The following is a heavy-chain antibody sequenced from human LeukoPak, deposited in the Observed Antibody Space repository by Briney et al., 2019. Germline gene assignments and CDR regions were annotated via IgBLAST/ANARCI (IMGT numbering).Heavy chain of an antibody. CDR2: INHSGST. V-gene: IGHV4-34*01. Sequence: SETLSLTCVVYGRSFSGYYWSWIRQPPGKGLEWIGEINHSGSTNYNPSLKSRVTISVDTSKNQFSLKLSSVTAADTAVYYCARGVSSSPFDYWGQGTLVTVSS. J-gene: IGHJ4*02. CDR3: ARGVSSSPFDY. D-gene: IGHD6-13*01. CDR1: GRSFSGYY.